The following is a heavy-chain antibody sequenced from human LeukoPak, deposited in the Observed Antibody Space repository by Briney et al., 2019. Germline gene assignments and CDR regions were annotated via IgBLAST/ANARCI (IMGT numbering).Heavy chain of an antibody. D-gene: IGHD4-17*01. J-gene: IGHJ4*02. CDR1: GYTFTSYA. V-gene: IGHV7-4-1*02. Sequence: ASVKVSCKASGYTFTSYAMNWVRQAPGQGLEWMGWINTNTGNPTYAQGFTGRFVFSLDTSVSTAYLQISSLKAEDTAVYYCATRLNDYGEWDVAYWGQGTLVTVSS. CDR2: INTNTGNP. CDR3: ATRLNDYGEWDVAY.